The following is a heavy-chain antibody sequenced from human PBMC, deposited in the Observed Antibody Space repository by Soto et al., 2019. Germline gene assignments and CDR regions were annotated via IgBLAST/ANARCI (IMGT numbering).Heavy chain of an antibody. CDR2: IIPIFGTA. J-gene: IGHJ4*02. D-gene: IGHD2-15*01. CDR1: GGTFSSYA. V-gene: IGHV1-69*12. Sequence: QVQLVQSGAEVKKPGSSVKVSCKASGGTFSSYALSWVRKAPGHGLEWLGGIIPIFGTANYAQKLQGRVMITADESTSTAYMEVVSLRSEDTAVYYCARESRYCSGGSCYFLPGIDYLGQGTLVTVSS. CDR3: ARESRYCSGGSCYFLPGIDY.